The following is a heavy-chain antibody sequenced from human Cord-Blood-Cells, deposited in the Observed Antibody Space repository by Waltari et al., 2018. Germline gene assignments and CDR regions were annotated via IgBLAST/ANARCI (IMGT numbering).Heavy chain of an antibody. V-gene: IGHV5-51*01. CDR1: GYSFTSYW. J-gene: IGHJ6*02. D-gene: IGHD2-2*01. CDR2: IYPWDPDT. CDR3: ARYVVPAAIIRPRVANYYYGMDV. Sequence: EVQLVQSGAEVKKPGESLKISCKGSGYSFTSYWIGWVRQMPGKGLEWMGIIYPWDPDTRYSPSFQGQVTISADKSISTAYLQWSSLKASDTAMYYCARYVVPAAIIRPRVANYYYGMDVWGQGTTVTVSS.